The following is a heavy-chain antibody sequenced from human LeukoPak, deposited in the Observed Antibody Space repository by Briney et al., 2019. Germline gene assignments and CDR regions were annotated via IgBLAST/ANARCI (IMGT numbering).Heavy chain of an antibody. J-gene: IGHJ5*02. CDR3: ARDPLSQGWFDP. CDR2: SYYSGST. V-gene: IGHV4-59*01. D-gene: IGHD3-3*02. Sequence: PSETLSLTCTVSGGSISSYYWSWIRQPPGKGLELMGYSYYSGSTNYNPSLKSRVTISVATSKIQFSLKLSFVTAADTAEYYCARDPLSQGWFDPWGQGTLVTVSS. CDR1: GGSISSYY.